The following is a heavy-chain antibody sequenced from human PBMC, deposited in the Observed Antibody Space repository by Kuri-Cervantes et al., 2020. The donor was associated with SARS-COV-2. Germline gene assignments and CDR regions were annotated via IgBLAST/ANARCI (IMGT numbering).Heavy chain of an antibody. CDR2: IKQDGSEK. J-gene: IGHJ6*02. CDR1: GFTFSSYW. Sequence: GGSLRLSCAASGFTFSSYWMSWVRQAPGKGLEWVANIKQDGSEKYYVDSVKGRFTISRDNSKNTLYLQMNSLRAEDTAVYYCANPTGHYYYGMDVWGQRTTVTVSS. V-gene: IGHV3-7*05. CDR3: ANPTGHYYYGMDV.